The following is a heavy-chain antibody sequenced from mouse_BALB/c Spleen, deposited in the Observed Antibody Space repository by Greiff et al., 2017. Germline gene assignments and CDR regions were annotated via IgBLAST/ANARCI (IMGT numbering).Heavy chain of an antibody. V-gene: IGHV5-4*02. CDR2: ISDGGSYT. CDR3: ARVGGVYYGSSHWYFDV. CDR1: GFTFSDYY. D-gene: IGHD1-1*01. J-gene: IGHJ1*01. Sequence: EVKLMESGGGLVKPGGSLKLSCAASGFTFSDYYMYWVRQTPEKRLEWVATISDGGSYTYYPDSVKGRFTISRDNAKNNLYLQMSSLKSEDTAMYYCARVGGVYYGSSHWYFDVWGAGTTVTVSS.